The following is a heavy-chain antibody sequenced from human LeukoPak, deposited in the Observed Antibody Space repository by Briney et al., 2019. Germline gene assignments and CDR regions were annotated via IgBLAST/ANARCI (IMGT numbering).Heavy chain of an antibody. Sequence: GGSLRLSCVVSGFGFSDSYMTWIRQTPGKGLEWLAYISGSGSDMYYADSVKGRFTISRDNAKNSLYLQMNSLRPDDTALYYCSTDPRLLIYWGHGTLVTVSP. V-gene: IGHV3-11*01. CDR1: GFGFSDSY. CDR3: STDPRLLIY. J-gene: IGHJ4*01. D-gene: IGHD2-8*01. CDR2: ISGSGSDM.